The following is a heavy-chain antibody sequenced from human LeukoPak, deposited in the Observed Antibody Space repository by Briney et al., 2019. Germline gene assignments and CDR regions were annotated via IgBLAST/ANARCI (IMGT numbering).Heavy chain of an antibody. CDR1: GFTFSSYS. J-gene: IGHJ6*02. CDR3: ARIFDAYHDFWSGLYGMDV. Sequence: PGGSLRLSCAASGFTFSSYSMNWVRQAPGKGLEWVSSISSSSSYIYYADSVKGRFTISRGNAKNSLYLQMNSLRAEDTAVYYCARIFDAYHDFWSGLYGMDVWGQGTTVTVSS. CDR2: ISSSSSYI. V-gene: IGHV3-21*01. D-gene: IGHD3-3*01.